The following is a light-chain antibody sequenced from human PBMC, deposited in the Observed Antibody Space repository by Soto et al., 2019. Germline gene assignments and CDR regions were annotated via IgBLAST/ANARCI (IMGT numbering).Light chain of an antibody. Sequence: QSALTQPRSVSRSPGQSVTISCTGTSSDVGGYNYVSWYQQHSGKAPKFMIYDVSKRPSGVPDRFSGSKSGNTASLTISGLQAEDEADYYCCSYAGSYRYVFGTGTKLTVL. CDR3: CSYAGSYRYV. V-gene: IGLV2-11*01. CDR2: DVS. CDR1: SSDVGGYNY. J-gene: IGLJ1*01.